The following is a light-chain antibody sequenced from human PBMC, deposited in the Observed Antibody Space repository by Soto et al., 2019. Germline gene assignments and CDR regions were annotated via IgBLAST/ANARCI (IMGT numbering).Light chain of an antibody. J-gene: IGLJ1*01. Sequence: QSVLTQPASVSGSPGQSITISCPGTNSDIGGYNYVSWYQQHPGKAPKLMIYDVSNRPSGVSNRFSGSKSGNTASLTISGLQAEDEADYYCSSYTSSSTYVFGTGTKVTVL. CDR3: SSYTSSSTYV. CDR2: DVS. V-gene: IGLV2-14*01. CDR1: NSDIGGYNY.